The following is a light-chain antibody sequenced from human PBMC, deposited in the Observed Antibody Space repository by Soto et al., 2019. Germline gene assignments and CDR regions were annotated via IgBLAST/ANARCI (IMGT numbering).Light chain of an antibody. J-gene: IGKJ3*01. Sequence: IQLTQSPSSLSASVGDRVSITCRASQDIQTYLAWYQQKRGEAPKLLISGTFTLQSGVPSRFNGSGSGTDFTLTSSRLQPDDFATYYCQHLNNYPPFTFGPGTKVDLE. CDR2: GTF. V-gene: IGKV1-9*01. CDR1: QDIQTY. CDR3: QHLNNYPPFT.